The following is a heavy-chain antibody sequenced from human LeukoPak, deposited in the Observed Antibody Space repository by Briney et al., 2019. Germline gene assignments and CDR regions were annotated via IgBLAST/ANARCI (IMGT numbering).Heavy chain of an antibody. CDR3: AGPWDQVGFDP. J-gene: IGHJ5*02. CDR2: IYPNTGGT. CDR1: GYTFTGYY. D-gene: IGHD1-26*01. Sequence: ASVKFSCKASGYTFTGYYLHWVRQAPGQGLEWMGWIYPNTGGTSYAQKFQCRVTMTRDTSIRTAYMELIGLRSDDTAVYYCAGPWDQVGFDPWGEGTLVSVSS. V-gene: IGHV1-2*02.